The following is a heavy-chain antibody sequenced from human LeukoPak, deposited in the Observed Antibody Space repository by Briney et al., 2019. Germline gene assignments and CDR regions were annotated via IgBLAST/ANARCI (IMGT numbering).Heavy chain of an antibody. D-gene: IGHD7-27*01. CDR3: AKAGATGVDGY. Sequence: GGSLRPSCAASGFTFSSYAMSWVRQAPGKGLEWVSAISGSGGSTYYADSVKGRFTISRDNSKNMLYPQMNSLRAEDTAVYYCAKAGATGVDGYWGQGTLVTVSS. CDR1: GFTFSSYA. V-gene: IGHV3-23*01. J-gene: IGHJ4*02. CDR2: ISGSGGST.